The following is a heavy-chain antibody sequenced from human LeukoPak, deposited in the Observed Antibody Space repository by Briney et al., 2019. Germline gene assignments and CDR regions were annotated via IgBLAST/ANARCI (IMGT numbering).Heavy chain of an antibody. CDR2: IYTSGST. CDR3: ARVGATRGGVFDY. Sequence: RASQTLSLTCTVSGGSISSGSYYWSWIRQPAGKGLEWIGRIYTSGSTKYNTSLKSRVTISVDTSKNQFSLKLSSVTAADTAVYYCARVGATRGGVFDYWGQGTLVTVSS. V-gene: IGHV4-61*02. CDR1: GGSISSGSYY. D-gene: IGHD1-26*01. J-gene: IGHJ4*02.